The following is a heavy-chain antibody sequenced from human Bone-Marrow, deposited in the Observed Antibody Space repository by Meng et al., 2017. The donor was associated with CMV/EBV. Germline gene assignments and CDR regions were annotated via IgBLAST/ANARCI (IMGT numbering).Heavy chain of an antibody. Sequence: KVSCKGSGYSFISNWIGWVRQMPGKGLEWMGIIYPGDSDTRYSSSFQGQVTISADKSINTAFLQWSSLKASDTAMYYCARAIVGANDAFDIWGRGTMVTVSS. V-gene: IGHV5-51*01. CDR2: IYPGDSDT. CDR3: ARAIVGANDAFDI. D-gene: IGHD1-26*01. CDR1: GYSFISNW. J-gene: IGHJ3*02.